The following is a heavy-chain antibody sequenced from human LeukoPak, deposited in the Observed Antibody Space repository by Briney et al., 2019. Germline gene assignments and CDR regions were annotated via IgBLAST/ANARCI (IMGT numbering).Heavy chain of an antibody. CDR3: ARGICSGGSCYSAIFDH. D-gene: IGHD2-15*01. V-gene: IGHV4-59*01. CDR1: GGSISGYY. J-gene: IGHJ4*02. Sequence: SETLSLTCTVSGGSISGYYWSWIRQPPGKGLEWIGYIYYSGSTKYNTSLRSRVSISVDTSKNQFSLKLSSVTAADTAVYYCARGICSGGSCYSAIFDHWGQGTLVTVSS. CDR2: IYYSGST.